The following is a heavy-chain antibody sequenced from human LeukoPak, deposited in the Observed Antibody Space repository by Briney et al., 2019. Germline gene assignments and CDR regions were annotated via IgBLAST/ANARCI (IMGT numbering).Heavy chain of an antibody. CDR2: IYSGGST. CDR1: GFTVSSNY. V-gene: IGHV3-66*01. J-gene: IGHJ6*02. Sequence: GGSLRLSCAASGFTVSSNYMSWVSRAPGKGLEWVSVIYSGGSTYYADSVKGRFTISRDNSKNTLYLQMNSLRAEDTAVYYCARDRQDLYYYYYGMDVWGQGTTVTVSS. CDR3: ARDRQDLYYYYYGMDV. D-gene: IGHD3/OR15-3a*01.